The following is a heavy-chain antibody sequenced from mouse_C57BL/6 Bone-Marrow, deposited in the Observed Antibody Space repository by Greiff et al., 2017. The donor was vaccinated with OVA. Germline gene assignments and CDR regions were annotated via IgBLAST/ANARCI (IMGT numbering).Heavy chain of an antibody. CDR2: IDPENGDT. D-gene: IGHD4-1*01. CDR1: GFNIKDDY. V-gene: IGHV14-4*01. CDR3: TTSGTWVFFAY. J-gene: IGHJ3*01. Sequence: VQLQQSGAELVRPGASVKLSCTASGFNIKDDYMHWVKQRPEQGLEWIGWIDPENGDTEYASKFQGKATITADTSSNTAYLQLSSLTSEDTAVYYCTTSGTWVFFAYWGQGTLVTVSA.